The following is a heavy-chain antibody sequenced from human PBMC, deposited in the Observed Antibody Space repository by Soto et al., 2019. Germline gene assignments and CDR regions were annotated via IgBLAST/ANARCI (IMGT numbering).Heavy chain of an antibody. CDR1: GYSFTDYH. Sequence: ASVKVSCKASGYSFTDYHIHWVRQAPGQGLEWLGRINPKSGGTSTAQKFQGWVTMTTDTSISTASMELTRLTSDDTAIYYCARGDSTECSKGVCSFLYSHDMDVWGQGTTVTLSS. V-gene: IGHV1-2*04. CDR2: INPKSGGT. D-gene: IGHD2-8*01. CDR3: ARGDSTECSKGVCSFLYSHDMDV. J-gene: IGHJ6*02.